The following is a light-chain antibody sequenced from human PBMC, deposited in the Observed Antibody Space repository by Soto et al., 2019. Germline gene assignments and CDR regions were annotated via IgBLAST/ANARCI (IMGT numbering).Light chain of an antibody. CDR2: KAS. J-gene: IGKJ4*01. CDR3: QHYYLYPLT. Sequence: DIQMTQSPSTLSASVGDRVTITCRASQSISSWLAWYQQKPGKAPNLLIHKASSLESGVPSRFSGSGSGTEFTLTISSLQPDDYATDYCQHYYLYPLTFGGGTKVEIK. CDR1: QSISSW. V-gene: IGKV1-5*03.